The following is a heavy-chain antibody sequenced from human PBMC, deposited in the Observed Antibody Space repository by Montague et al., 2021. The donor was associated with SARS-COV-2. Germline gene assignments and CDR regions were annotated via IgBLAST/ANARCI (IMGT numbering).Heavy chain of an antibody. CDR2: INHSGTT. V-gene: IGHV4-34*01. J-gene: IGHJ5*02. CDR3: ARGGRGSRYHLLSGTWFDP. Sequence: SETLSLTCALYGGSFSGYYYSWIRQSPGKGLEWIGEINHSGTTNXNPSLKSRVIISADTSKNQFSLKTSSVTAADTAVYYCARGGRGSRYHLLSGTWFDPWGQGTLVTVSS. D-gene: IGHD2-2*01. CDR1: GGSFSGYY.